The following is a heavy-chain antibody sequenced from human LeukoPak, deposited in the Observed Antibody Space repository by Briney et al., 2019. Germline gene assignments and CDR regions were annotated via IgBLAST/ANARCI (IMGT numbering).Heavy chain of an antibody. Sequence: GGSPGPSWSASGFTFKNYALNLFRQAPREGLGWVGAISGNGDGTLYSNSVSGRFTISRDNFRNIVHLQMTSLRAGDTAVYYCGKAAFPEHPWDLDSWGQGTLVTVSS. V-gene: IGHV3-23*01. CDR1: GFTFKNYA. D-gene: IGHD1-26*01. CDR3: GKAAFPEHPWDLDS. J-gene: IGHJ4*02. CDR2: ISGNGDGT.